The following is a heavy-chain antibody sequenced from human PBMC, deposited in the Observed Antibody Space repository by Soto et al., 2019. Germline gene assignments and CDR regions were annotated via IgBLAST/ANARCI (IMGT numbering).Heavy chain of an antibody. CDR1: GYSYTSYL. J-gene: IGHJ4*02. Sequence: PGESLKISCKGSGYSYTSYLIGWVRQVPGKGLEWMGIIYPGDSDTRYSPSFQGQVTISADKSISTAYLHWSSLKASDTAMYYCARQYYYGTSGYYSFDYWGQGTLVTVSS. CDR2: IYPGDSDT. CDR3: ARQYYYGTSGYYSFDY. V-gene: IGHV5-51*01. D-gene: IGHD3-22*01.